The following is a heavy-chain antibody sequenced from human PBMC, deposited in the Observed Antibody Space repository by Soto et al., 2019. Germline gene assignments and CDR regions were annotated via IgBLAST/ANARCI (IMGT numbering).Heavy chain of an antibody. Sequence: QVQLVQSGAEVKKPGSSVKVSCKASGGTFSSYAISWVRKAPGQGLEWMGGIIPIFGTAKYAQKFQGRVTITVDEFTSTAYMELSSLRSEDTAVYYCAREAPGADDAFDIWGQGTMVTVSS. CDR2: IIPIFGTA. CDR3: AREAPGADDAFDI. V-gene: IGHV1-69*01. CDR1: GGTFSSYA. J-gene: IGHJ3*02.